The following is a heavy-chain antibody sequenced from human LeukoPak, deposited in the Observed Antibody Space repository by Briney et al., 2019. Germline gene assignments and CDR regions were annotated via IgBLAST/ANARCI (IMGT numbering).Heavy chain of an antibody. J-gene: IGHJ3*02. Sequence: PGGSLRLSCAASGFTVSSNYMSWVRQAPGKGLEWVSVIYSGGSTYYADSVKGRFTISRDNSKNTLYLQMNSLRAEDTAVYYCAKDPGPYSSSWFGAFDIWGQGTMVTVSS. CDR1: GFTVSSNY. CDR3: AKDPGPYSSSWFGAFDI. D-gene: IGHD6-13*01. CDR2: IYSGGST. V-gene: IGHV3-66*01.